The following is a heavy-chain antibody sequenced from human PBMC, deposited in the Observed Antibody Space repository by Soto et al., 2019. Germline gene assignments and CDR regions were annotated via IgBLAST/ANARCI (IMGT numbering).Heavy chain of an antibody. D-gene: IGHD3-3*01. CDR1: GGSISSSSYY. Sequence: SETLSLTCTVSGGSISSSSYYWGWIRQPPGKGLEWIGSIYYSGSTYYNPSLKSRVTISVDTSKNQFSLKLSSVTAADTAVYYCACRSDYDFWSGYYLAYYYYMDVWGKGTTVTVSS. J-gene: IGHJ6*03. CDR2: IYYSGST. CDR3: ACRSDYDFWSGYYLAYYYYMDV. V-gene: IGHV4-39*01.